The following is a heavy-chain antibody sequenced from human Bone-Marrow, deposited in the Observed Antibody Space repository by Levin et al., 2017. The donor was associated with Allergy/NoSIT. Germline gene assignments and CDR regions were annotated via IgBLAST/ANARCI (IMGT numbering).Heavy chain of an antibody. CDR3: AREQDHPGVSGTTYERDLDAFDV. D-gene: IGHD2/OR15-2a*01. Sequence: ASVKVSCRASGYSLSGHQMHWVRQAPGQRLEWIGRINPITGGTMYAQKFQGRVTMTRATSINTAYMELSSLRSDDTAVYYCAREQDHPGVSGTTYERDLDAFDVWGQGTRVTVSS. J-gene: IGHJ3*01. V-gene: IGHV1-2*06. CDR2: INPITGGT. CDR1: GYSLSGHQ.